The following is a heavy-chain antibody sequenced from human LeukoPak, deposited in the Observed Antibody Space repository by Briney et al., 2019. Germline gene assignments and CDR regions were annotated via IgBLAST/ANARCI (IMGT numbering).Heavy chain of an antibody. Sequence: GGSLRLSCAASGFTFSSYWMSWVRQAPGKGLEWVANIKQDGTENYSVDSLKGRFSIYRDNAKNSLYLQMNSLRSEDTAVYYCAREKYYYDSTGYCFDYWGQGTLVTVSS. V-gene: IGHV3-7*04. D-gene: IGHD3-22*01. J-gene: IGHJ4*02. CDR1: GFTFSSYW. CDR2: IKQDGTEN. CDR3: AREKYYYDSTGYCFDY.